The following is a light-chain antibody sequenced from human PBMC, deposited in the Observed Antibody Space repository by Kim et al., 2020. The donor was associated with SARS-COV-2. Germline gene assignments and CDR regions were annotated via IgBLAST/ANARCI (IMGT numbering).Light chain of an antibody. CDR3: QQRSNWPLT. CDR2: DAS. Sequence: LSPRQRATLSCRASQSVSSYLAWYQQKPGQAPRLLIYDASNRATGIPARFSGSGSGTDFTLTISSLEPEDFAVYYCQQRSNWPLTFGGGTKVDIK. CDR1: QSVSSY. V-gene: IGKV3-11*01. J-gene: IGKJ4*01.